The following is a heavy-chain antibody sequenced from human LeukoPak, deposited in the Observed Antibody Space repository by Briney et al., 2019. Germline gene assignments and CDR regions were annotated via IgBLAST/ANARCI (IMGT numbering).Heavy chain of an antibody. V-gene: IGHV1-18*01. CDR3: AIAEYCSGGSCYSRWFDY. J-gene: IGHJ4*02. CDR1: GYTFTSYW. Sequence: GASVKVSCKASGYTFTSYWISWGRQAPGQRLEWMGWISAYNGNTNYAQKLQGRVTMTTDTSTSTAYMELRSLRSDDTAVYYCAIAEYCSGGSCYSRWFDYWGQGTLVTVSS. CDR2: ISAYNGNT. D-gene: IGHD2-15*01.